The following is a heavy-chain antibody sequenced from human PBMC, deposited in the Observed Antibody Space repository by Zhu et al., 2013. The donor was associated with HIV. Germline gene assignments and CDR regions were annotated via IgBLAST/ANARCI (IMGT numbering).Heavy chain of an antibody. D-gene: IGHD1-26*01. CDR2: INLDGSGT. V-gene: IGHV3-74*01. J-gene: IGHJ4*02. CDR3: ARDANLVGATSDY. Sequence: VQLVESGGDLVQPGGSLRLSCAASGFTFRSYWMHWVRQAPGEGLVWVSRINLDGSGTSYADSVKGRFTISRDNAKNTLYLQMNSLRAEDTAMYYCARDANLVGATSDYWGQGTLVTVSS. CDR1: GFTFRSYW.